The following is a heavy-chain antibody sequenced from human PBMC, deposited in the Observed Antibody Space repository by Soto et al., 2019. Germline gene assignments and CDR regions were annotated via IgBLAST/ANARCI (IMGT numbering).Heavy chain of an antibody. CDR1: GFTFSSYA. D-gene: IGHD3-3*01. CDR2: ISGSGGST. CDR3: AKGVDPAFWSGYYSTVGWFDP. Sequence: GGSLRLSCAASGFTFSSYAMSWVRQAPGKGLEWVSAISGSGGSTYYADSVKGRFTISRDNSKNTLYLQMNSLRAEDTAVYYCAKGVDPAFWSGYYSTVGWFDPWGQGTLVTVSS. J-gene: IGHJ5*02. V-gene: IGHV3-23*01.